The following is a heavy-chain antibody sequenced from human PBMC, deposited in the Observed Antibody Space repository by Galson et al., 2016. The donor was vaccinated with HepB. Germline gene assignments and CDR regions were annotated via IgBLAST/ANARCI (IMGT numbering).Heavy chain of an antibody. CDR3: ASHGGSPSGILGPTEGLDY. CDR1: GFIVSGNY. CDR2: IYGGGST. J-gene: IGHJ4*02. V-gene: IGHV3-53*01. Sequence: SLRLSCAASGFIVSGNYMTWVRQAPGKGLEWVSVIYGGGSTYYADSVKGRFIISRDNSKNTLYLQMNNVRVDDTAVYFGASHGGSPSGILGPTEGLDYWGLGTLVTVSS. D-gene: IGHD1-26*01.